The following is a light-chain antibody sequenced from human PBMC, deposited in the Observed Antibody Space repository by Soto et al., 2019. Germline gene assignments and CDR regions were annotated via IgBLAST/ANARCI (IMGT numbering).Light chain of an antibody. J-gene: IGLJ3*02. CDR3: SSYAGSNSWV. Sequence: QSALTQPPSASGSLGQSVTISCTGTSSDVGGYNYVSWYQQYPGKAPKLMIYEVSKRPSGVPDRFSGSKSGNTASLTVSGLQAEDEADYYCSSYAGSNSWVFGGGTQLTV. CDR2: EVS. CDR1: SSDVGGYNY. V-gene: IGLV2-8*01.